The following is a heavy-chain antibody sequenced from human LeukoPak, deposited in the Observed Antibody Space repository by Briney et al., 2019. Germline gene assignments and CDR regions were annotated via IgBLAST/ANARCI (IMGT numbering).Heavy chain of an antibody. Sequence: GGSLRLSCAASGFTFSSYSMNWVRQAPGKGLEWVSSISSSSSYIYYGDSVKGRFTISRDNAKNSLYLQMNSLRAEDTAVYYCARDWGGWGQGTLVTVSS. CDR1: GFTFSSYS. D-gene: IGHD3-10*01. CDR3: ARDWGG. V-gene: IGHV3-21*01. J-gene: IGHJ4*02. CDR2: ISSSSSYI.